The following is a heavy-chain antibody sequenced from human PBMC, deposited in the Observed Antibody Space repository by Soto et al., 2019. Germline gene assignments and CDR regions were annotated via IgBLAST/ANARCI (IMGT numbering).Heavy chain of an antibody. CDR3: ARVTLTGTTFKDNWFDP. J-gene: IGHJ5*02. D-gene: IGHD1-20*01. V-gene: IGHV1-3*01. CDR2: INAGNGNT. CDR1: GYTFTSYA. Sequence: ASMKVSCKASGYTFTSYAMHWVRQAPGQRLEWMGWINAGNGNTKYSQKFQGRVTITRDTSASTAYMELSSLRSEDTAVYYCARVTLTGTTFKDNWFDPWGQGTLVTVSS.